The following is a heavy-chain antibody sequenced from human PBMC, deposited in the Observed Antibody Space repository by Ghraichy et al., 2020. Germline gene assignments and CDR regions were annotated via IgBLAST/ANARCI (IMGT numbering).Heavy chain of an antibody. CDR2: ISGSAGDT. CDR3: AKSSDYNWNYGFDY. Sequence: GGSLRLSCAASGFTFNSYAMSWVRQAPGKGLEWVSVISGSAGDTYYADSVKGRFTISRDNSKNMLYLQMNSLRAEDTAVYYCAKSSDYNWNYGFDYWGQGSLVTVSS. J-gene: IGHJ4*02. CDR1: GFTFNSYA. V-gene: IGHV3-23*01. D-gene: IGHD1-7*01.